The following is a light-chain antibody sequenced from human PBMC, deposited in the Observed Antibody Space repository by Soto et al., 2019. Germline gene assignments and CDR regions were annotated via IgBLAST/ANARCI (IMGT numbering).Light chain of an antibody. CDR2: AAS. CDR3: QKYNSAHALT. V-gene: IGKV1-27*01. CDR1: QGISNY. Sequence: DIQITQSPSPLSSSVGDRVTITCRASQGISNYLAWYQQKPGKVPKLLIYAASTLQSGVPSRFSGSGSGTDFTLTISSLQPEDVATYYCQKYNSAHALTFGGGTKVDIK. J-gene: IGKJ4*01.